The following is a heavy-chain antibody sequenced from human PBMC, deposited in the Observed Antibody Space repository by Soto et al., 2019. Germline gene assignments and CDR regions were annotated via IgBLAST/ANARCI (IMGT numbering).Heavy chain of an antibody. Sequence: PGESLKISCKGSGYSFTSYWIGWVRQMPGKGLEWLTITNHSDSAHRYSPAFEGQLTISADNSIHTAYLQLLNLKASDTASYYCTKGATSSFDSWGQGTRVTVSS. J-gene: IGHJ4*02. V-gene: IGHV5-51*01. CDR3: TKGATSSFDS. D-gene: IGHD2-15*01. CDR1: GYSFTSYW. CDR2: TNHSDSAH.